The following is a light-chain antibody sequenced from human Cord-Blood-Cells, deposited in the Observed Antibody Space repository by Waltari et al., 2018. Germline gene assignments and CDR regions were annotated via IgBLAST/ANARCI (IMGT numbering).Light chain of an antibody. Sequence: EIVMTQSPATLSLSPGERATLSCRASQSVSSSYLSWYQPKPGQAPRLLIYGASTRATGIPARFSGSGSGTDFTLTISSLQPEDFAVYYCQQDYNLPLTFGGGTKVEIK. V-gene: IGKV3D-7*01. CDR2: GAS. J-gene: IGKJ4*01. CDR1: QSVSSSY. CDR3: QQDYNLPLT.